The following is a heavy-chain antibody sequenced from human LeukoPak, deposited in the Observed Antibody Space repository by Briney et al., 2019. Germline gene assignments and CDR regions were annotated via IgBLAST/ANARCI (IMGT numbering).Heavy chain of an antibody. J-gene: IGHJ3*02. Sequence: ASVKVSCKASGYTFTCYYMHWVRQAPGQGLEWMGRINPNSGGTNYAQKFQGRVTMTRDTSISTAYMELSRLRSDDTAVYYCARLLVYGGNSDAFDIWGQGTMVTVSS. CDR1: GYTFTCYY. CDR3: ARLLVYGGNSDAFDI. D-gene: IGHD4-23*01. CDR2: INPNSGGT. V-gene: IGHV1-2*06.